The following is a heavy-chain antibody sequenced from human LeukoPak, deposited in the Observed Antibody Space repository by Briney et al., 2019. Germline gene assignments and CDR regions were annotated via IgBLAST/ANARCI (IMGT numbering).Heavy chain of an antibody. CDR2: INASGGNT. Sequence: PGGSLRLSCAASGFAFNFYAMTWVRQAPGKGLQWVSTINASGGNTYYADSVRGRFTISRDNSKNTLYLQMNSLRAEDTAVYYCARVSGYCSGGSCYVIDAFDIWGQGTMVTVSS. CDR1: GFAFNFYA. J-gene: IGHJ3*02. D-gene: IGHD2-15*01. CDR3: ARVSGYCSGGSCYVIDAFDI. V-gene: IGHV3-23*01.